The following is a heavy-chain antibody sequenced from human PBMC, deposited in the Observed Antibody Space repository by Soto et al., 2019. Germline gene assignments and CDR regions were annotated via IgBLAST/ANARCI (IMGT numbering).Heavy chain of an antibody. CDR3: ASSYFYDSGGYYPFDY. D-gene: IGHD3-22*01. Sequence: QVQLVEAGGGVVQPGTSLRLSCAASGFTFSTYAMYWVRQAPGRGLEWVAVILDDGNTKYYADSVKGRFTISRDNSRNTLYLQIYSLRAEDAAVYYCASSYFYDSGGYYPFDYWGQGTRVTVSS. V-gene: IGHV3-30-3*01. CDR1: GFTFSTYA. J-gene: IGHJ4*02. CDR2: ILDDGNTK.